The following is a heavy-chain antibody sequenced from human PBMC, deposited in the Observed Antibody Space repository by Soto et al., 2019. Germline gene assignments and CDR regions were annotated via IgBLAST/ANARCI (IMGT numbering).Heavy chain of an antibody. CDR2: IIPIFGTA. V-gene: IGHV1-69*01. J-gene: IGHJ6*02. Sequence: QVQLVQSGAEVKKPGSSVKVSCKASGGTFSSYAISWVRQAPGQGLEWMGGIIPIFGTANYAQKFQGRVTITADESTSTAYMELSSLRSEDTAVYYCARKELTLHCSGGSCYSYYYYYGMDVWGQGTTVTVSS. CDR3: ARKELTLHCSGGSCYSYYYYYGMDV. D-gene: IGHD2-15*01. CDR1: GGTFSSYA.